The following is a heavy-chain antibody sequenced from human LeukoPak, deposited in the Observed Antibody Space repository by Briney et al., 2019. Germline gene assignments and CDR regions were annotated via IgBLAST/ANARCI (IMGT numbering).Heavy chain of an antibody. CDR1: GYTSTGYY. CDR3: ARDKAVVAATFWFDP. V-gene: IGHV1-2*06. CDR2: INPNSGGT. D-gene: IGHD2-15*01. J-gene: IGHJ5*02. Sequence: ASVKVSCKASGYTSTGYYMHWVRQAPGQGLEWMGRINPNSGGTNYAQKFQGRVTMTRDTSISTAYMELSRLRSDDTAVYYCARDKAVVAATFWFDPWGQGTLVTVSS.